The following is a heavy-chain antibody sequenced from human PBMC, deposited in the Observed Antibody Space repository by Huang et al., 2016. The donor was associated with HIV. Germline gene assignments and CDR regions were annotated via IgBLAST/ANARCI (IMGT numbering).Heavy chain of an antibody. CDR1: RFTFSNYA. CDR2: ISYDGSNK. J-gene: IGHJ6*03. CDR3: ARDLWLRDLYYYYYMDV. Sequence: AASRFTFSNYAMHWVLQSPGKGLEWVAVISYDGSNKYYADSVKGRFTISRDNSKNTLYLQMNSLRAEDTAVYYCARDLWLRDLYYYYYMDVWGKGTTVTVSS. V-gene: IGHV3-30-3*01. D-gene: IGHD5-12*01.